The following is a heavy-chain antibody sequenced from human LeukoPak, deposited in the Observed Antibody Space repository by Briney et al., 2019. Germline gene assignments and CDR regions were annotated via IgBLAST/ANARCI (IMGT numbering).Heavy chain of an antibody. CDR2: INHSGST. V-gene: IGHV4-34*01. CDR1: GGSFSGYY. Sequence: SGTLSLTCAVYGGSFSGYYWSWIRQPPGKGLEWIGEINHSGSTNYNPSLKSRVTISVDTSKNQFSLKLSSVAAADTAVYYCARGQGPVNFDYWGKGTMVTVSS. J-gene: IGHJ4*03. CDR3: ARGQGPVNFDY.